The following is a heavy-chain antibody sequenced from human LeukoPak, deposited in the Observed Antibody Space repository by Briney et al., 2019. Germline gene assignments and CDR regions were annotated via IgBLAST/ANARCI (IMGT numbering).Heavy chain of an antibody. CDR3: ARDGGNCSSTSCHPGGNWFDP. J-gene: IGHJ5*02. D-gene: IGHD2-2*01. V-gene: IGHV3-7*05. Sequence: GGSLRLSCAASGFTFSSYWMSWVRQAPGKGLEWVANIKQDGSEKYYVDSVKGRFTISRDNAKNSLYLQMNSLRAEDTAVYYCARDGGNCSSTSCHPGGNWFDPWGQGTLVTVSS. CDR2: IKQDGSEK. CDR1: GFTFSSYW.